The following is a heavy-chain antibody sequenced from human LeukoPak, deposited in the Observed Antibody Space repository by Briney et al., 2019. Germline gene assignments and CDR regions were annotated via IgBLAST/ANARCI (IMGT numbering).Heavy chain of an antibody. D-gene: IGHD6-19*01. Sequence: SETLSLTCTVSGGSISSYYWSWIRQPPGKGLEWIGEINHSGSTNYNPSLKSRVTISVDTSKNQFSLKLSSVTAADTAVYYCAFQGAGRGNDFDYWGQGTLVTVSS. CDR1: GGSISSYY. J-gene: IGHJ4*02. CDR3: AFQGAGRGNDFDY. CDR2: INHSGST. V-gene: IGHV4-34*01.